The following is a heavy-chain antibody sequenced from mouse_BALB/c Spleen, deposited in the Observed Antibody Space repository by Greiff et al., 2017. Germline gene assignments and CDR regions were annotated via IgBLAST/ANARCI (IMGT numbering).Heavy chain of an antibody. CDR3: ARSTATATRYFDV. CDR1: GDSITSGY. J-gene: IGHJ1*01. Sequence: EVQLVESGPSLVKPSQTLSLTCSVTGDSITSGYWNWIRKFPGNKLEYMGYISYSGSTYYNPSLKSRISITRDTSKNQYYLQLNSVTTEDTATYYCARSTATATRYFDVWGAGTTVTVSS. CDR2: ISYSGST. V-gene: IGHV3-8*02. D-gene: IGHD1-2*01.